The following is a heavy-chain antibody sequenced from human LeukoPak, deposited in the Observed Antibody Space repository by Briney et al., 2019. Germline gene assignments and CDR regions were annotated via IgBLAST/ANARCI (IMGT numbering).Heavy chain of an antibody. V-gene: IGHV3-74*01. D-gene: IGHD3-3*01. J-gene: IGHJ4*02. Sequence: GGSLRLSCAASGFTFSSYWMHWVRQTPGRGLVWVARINTDGTIIDYADSVQGRFTISRDNAKNTLYLQMNSLRAEDTAVYYCARESGPVDYWGQGTLVTVSS. CDR2: INTDGTII. CDR1: GFTFSSYW. CDR3: ARESGPVDY.